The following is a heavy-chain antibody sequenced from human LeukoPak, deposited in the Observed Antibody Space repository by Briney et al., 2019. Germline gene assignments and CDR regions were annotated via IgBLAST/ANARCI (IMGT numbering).Heavy chain of an antibody. CDR3: ARRQEYYDFWRGPRGFNY. CDR1: GGSISSSSYY. D-gene: IGHD3-3*01. CDR2: INHSGST. Sequence: PSEILSLTCTVSGGSISSSSYYWSWIRQPPGKGLEWIGEINHSGSTNYNPSLKSRVTISVDTSKNQFSLKLSSVTAADTAVYYCARRQEYYDFWRGPRGFNYWGQGTLVTVSS. J-gene: IGHJ4*02. V-gene: IGHV4-39*07.